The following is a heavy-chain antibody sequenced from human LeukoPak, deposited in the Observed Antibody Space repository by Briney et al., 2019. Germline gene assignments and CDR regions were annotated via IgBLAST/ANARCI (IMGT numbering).Heavy chain of an antibody. J-gene: IGHJ4*02. CDR2: ISVGAEYI. CDR1: GFTFSTYV. D-gene: IGHD3-9*01. Sequence: GGSLRLSCAASGFTFSTYVMNWFRQAPGKGLEWVSTISVGAEYIFYADSVKGRFTISRDDSNNALYLQMHSLRAEDTALYYCASGPPFLKYFQYWGQGTLVTVSS. CDR3: ASGPPFLKYFQY. V-gene: IGHV3-23*01.